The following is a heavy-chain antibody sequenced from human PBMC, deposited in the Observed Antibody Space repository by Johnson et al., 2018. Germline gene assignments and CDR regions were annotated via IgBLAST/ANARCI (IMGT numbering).Heavy chain of an antibody. J-gene: IGHJ4*02. D-gene: IGHD3-10*02. Sequence: VQLVESGGGLVQPGGSLRLSCVVSGFNFRTYSMNWVRQAPGKGLEWVSYISSSSGTIYYADSVKGRFTISRDNARNSLYLKMNDLGVEDTAVYFCARNVGSDYCGQGTLVTVSA. CDR1: GFNFRTYS. CDR2: ISSSSGTI. V-gene: IGHV3-48*01. CDR3: ARNVGSDY.